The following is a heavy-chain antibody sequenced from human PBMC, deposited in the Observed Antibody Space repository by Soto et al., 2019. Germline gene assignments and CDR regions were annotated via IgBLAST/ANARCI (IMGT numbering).Heavy chain of an antibody. Sequence: SETLSLTCTVSGGSISSYYWSWIRQPPGKGLEWIGYIYYSGSTNYNPSLKSRVTISVDTSKNQFSLKLSSVTAADTAVYYCARVSSSWSPSRRLFDYWGQGTLVTVSS. J-gene: IGHJ4*02. CDR1: GGSISSYY. D-gene: IGHD6-13*01. CDR2: IYYSGST. V-gene: IGHV4-59*01. CDR3: ARVSSSWSPSRRLFDY.